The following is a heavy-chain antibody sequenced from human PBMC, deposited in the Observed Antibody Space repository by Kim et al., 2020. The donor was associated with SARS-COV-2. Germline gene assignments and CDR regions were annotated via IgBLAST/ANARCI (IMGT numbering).Heavy chain of an antibody. J-gene: IGHJ3*02. CDR2: IYPGDSDT. V-gene: IGHV5-51*01. D-gene: IGHD1-26*01. CDR3: ARRALESGAADDAFDI. CDR1: GYSFTSYW. Sequence: GESLKISCKGSGYSFTSYWIGWVRQMPGKGLEWMGIIYPGDSDTRYSPSFQGQVTISADKSISTAYLQWSSLKASDTAMYYCARRALESGAADDAFDIWGQGTMVTVSS.